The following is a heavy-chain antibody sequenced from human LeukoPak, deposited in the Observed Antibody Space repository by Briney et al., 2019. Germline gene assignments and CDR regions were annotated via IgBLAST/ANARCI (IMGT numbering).Heavy chain of an antibody. CDR3: ARDSHYYGSGHYYQFDY. CDR2: ISAYNGNT. D-gene: IGHD3-10*01. Sequence: ASVNVSCMASGYTFNTFGISWVRQAPGQGLEWRGWISAYNGNTNYAQNLKGRVTMTADTSTSTAYMELRRMRFADTAVYYCARDSHYYGSGHYYQFDYWGQGTLVPVSS. J-gene: IGHJ4*02. CDR1: GYTFNTFG. V-gene: IGHV1-18*04.